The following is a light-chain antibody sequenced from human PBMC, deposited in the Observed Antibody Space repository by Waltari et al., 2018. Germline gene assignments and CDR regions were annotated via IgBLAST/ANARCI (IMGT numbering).Light chain of an antibody. CDR1: RSNIGSTT. Sequence: QSVLTQSPSASGTPGQRVTISCSGSRSNIGSTTVNWYKQLPGTAPNLLIYNDNQRPSGVPERFSGSKSGTSASLAISGLQSEDEADYYCAAWDASLNGWVFGGGTTLTVL. CDR3: AAWDASLNGWV. V-gene: IGLV1-44*01. J-gene: IGLJ3*02. CDR2: NDN.